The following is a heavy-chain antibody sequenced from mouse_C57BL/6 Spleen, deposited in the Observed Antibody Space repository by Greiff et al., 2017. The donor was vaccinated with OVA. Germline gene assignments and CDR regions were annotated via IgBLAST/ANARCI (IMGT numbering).Heavy chain of an antibody. Sequence: EVQLVESGGGLVQSGRSLRLSCATSGFTFSDFYMEWVRQAPGKGLEWIAASRNNANDYTTEYSASVQGRFIVSRDTSQSILSLQRKALRAEDTAMYYCARDADYYCSRGYCDVWGTGTTVTVSA. D-gene: IGHD1-1*01. V-gene: IGHV7-1*01. CDR2: SRNNANDYTT. J-gene: IGHJ1*03. CDR1: GFTFSDFY. CDR3: ARDADYYCSRGYCDV.